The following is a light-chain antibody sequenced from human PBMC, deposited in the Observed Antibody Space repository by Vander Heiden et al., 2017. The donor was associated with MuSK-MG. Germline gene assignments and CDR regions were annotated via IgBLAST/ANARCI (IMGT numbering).Light chain of an antibody. V-gene: IGLV2-14*03. J-gene: IGLJ1*01. CDR3: SSYTGSSTYV. CDR2: DVT. CDR1: SSDVGGYNY. Sequence: QSALTQPAPVSGSPGQSVTISCIGTSSDVGGYNYVSWYQQHPGKAPKLMIYDVTNRPSGVSNRFSGSKSGNTASLTISGLQAEDEADYYCSSYTGSSTYVFGTGTKVTVL.